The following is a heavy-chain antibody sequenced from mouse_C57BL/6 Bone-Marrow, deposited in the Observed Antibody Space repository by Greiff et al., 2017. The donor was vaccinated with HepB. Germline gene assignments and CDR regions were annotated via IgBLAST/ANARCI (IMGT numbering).Heavy chain of an antibody. CDR2: IYPGSGST. CDR3: ARGLFITTVGLDY. CDR1: GYTFTSYW. V-gene: IGHV1-55*01. J-gene: IGHJ2*01. Sequence: QVQLQQPGAELVKPGASVKMSCKASGYTFTSYWITWVKQRPGQGLEWIGDIYPGSGSTNYNEKFKSKATLTVDTSSSTAYMQLSSLTSEDSAVYSCARGLFITTVGLDYWGQGTTLTVAS. D-gene: IGHD1-1*01.